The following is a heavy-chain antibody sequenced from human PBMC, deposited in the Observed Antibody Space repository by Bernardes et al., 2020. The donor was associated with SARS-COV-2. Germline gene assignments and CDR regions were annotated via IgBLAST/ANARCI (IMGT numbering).Heavy chain of an antibody. J-gene: IGHJ3*02. CDR1: GNTFTSYA. CDR2: IIPLFGTT. V-gene: IGHV1-69*06. D-gene: IGHD1-26*01. Sequence: SVKVSCKTSGNTFTSYAVIWVRQAPGQGLECMGGIIPLFGTTNYAQNFQGRVTIAADKSMSTVYMELSSLRSDDTAMYYCARSGTYPDAFEIWGQGTMVTVSS. CDR3: ARSGTYPDAFEI.